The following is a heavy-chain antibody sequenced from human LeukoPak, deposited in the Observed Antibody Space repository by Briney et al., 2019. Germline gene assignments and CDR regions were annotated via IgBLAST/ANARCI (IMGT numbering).Heavy chain of an antibody. D-gene: IGHD3-22*01. Sequence: GESLKISCKGFGYSFTTYWIGWVRQMPGRGLEWMGIIYPGDSDTRYSPSFQGHVTISADKSISTAYLQWSSLKASDTAMYYCTRQFRDSSGYYSYYFDYWGQGTLVTVSS. CDR1: GYSFTTYW. CDR2: IYPGDSDT. V-gene: IGHV5-51*01. J-gene: IGHJ4*02. CDR3: TRQFRDSSGYYSYYFDY.